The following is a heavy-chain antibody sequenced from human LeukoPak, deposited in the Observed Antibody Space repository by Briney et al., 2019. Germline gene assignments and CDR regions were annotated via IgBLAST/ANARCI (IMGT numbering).Heavy chain of an antibody. CDR1: GFTFGSYA. CDR2: MNGSGGKK. Sequence: GGSLRLSCAASGFTFGSYAMSWVRQAPGKGLEWVSAMNGSGGKKYYADSVKGRFTISRDNSKNTLYLQMNSLRAEDTAVYYCAKWGCNGGSCYPFDYWGQGTLVTVSS. V-gene: IGHV3-23*01. D-gene: IGHD2-15*01. J-gene: IGHJ4*02. CDR3: AKWGCNGGSCYPFDY.